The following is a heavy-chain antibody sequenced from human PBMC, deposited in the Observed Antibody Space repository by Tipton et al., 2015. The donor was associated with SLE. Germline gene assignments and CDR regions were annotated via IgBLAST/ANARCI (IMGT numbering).Heavy chain of an antibody. CDR1: GFTFSSYE. D-gene: IGHD6-13*01. J-gene: IGHJ4*02. CDR3: ASLGARDSSSWS. V-gene: IGHV3-48*03. CDR2: ISSSGSTI. Sequence: GSLRLSCAASGFTFSSYEMNWVRQAPGKGLEWVSYISSSGSTIYYADSVKGRFTISRDNAKNSLYLQMNSLRAEDTAVYYCASLGARDSSSWSWGQGTLVTVSS.